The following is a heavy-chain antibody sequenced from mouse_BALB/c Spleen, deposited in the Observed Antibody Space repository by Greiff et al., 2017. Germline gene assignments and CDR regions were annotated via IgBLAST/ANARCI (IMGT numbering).Heavy chain of an antibody. V-gene: IGHV6-6*02. D-gene: IGHD2-1*01. J-gene: IGHJ4*01. CDR2: IRLKSNNYAT. CDR3: THLLYGIYAMDY. Sequence: EVKVEESGGGLVQPGGSMKLSCVASGFTFSNYWMNWVRQSPEKGLEWVAEIRLKSNNYATHYAESVKGRFTISRDDSKSSVYLQMNNLRAEDTGIYYCTHLLYGIYAMDYWGQGTSVTVSS. CDR1: GFTFSNYW.